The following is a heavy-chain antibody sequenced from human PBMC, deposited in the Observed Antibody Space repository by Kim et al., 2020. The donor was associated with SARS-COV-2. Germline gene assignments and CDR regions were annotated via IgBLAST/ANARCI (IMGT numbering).Heavy chain of an antibody. CDR1: GLTFRAYS. CDR2: ITRDGSHV. CDR3: ATESDTEYFLH. D-gene: IGHD3-10*01. Sequence: GGSLRLSCVASGLTFRAYSMNWVRQAPGKGLEWVSSITRDGSHVYYAGSVRGRFTISRDNARNSLFLQMNGLRAEDTALYYCATESDTEYFLHWGQGTLVTASS. V-gene: IGHV3-21*01. J-gene: IGHJ1*01.